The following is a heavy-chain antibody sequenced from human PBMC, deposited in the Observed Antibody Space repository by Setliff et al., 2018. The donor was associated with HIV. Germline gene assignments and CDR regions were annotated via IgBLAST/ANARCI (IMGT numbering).Heavy chain of an antibody. CDR2: ISHAGNT. D-gene: IGHD3-22*01. V-gene: IGHV4-38-2*02. Sequence: SETLPLTCTVSDYSIGSGYYWGWIRQSPGQGLDWIGSISHAGNTYYNPSLKSRVTMSIDTSKNLFSLNLTSVTAADTATYYCARDQRSSGYYPPFDYWGQGMMVTVSS. J-gene: IGHJ4*02. CDR3: ARDQRSSGYYPPFDY. CDR1: DYSIGSGYY.